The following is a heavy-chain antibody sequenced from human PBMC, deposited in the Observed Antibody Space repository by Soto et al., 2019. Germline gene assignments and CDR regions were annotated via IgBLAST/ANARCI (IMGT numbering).Heavy chain of an antibody. CDR2: ISGSGGST. Sequence: GGSLSLSCTASGFTFSSYAMSWVRQAPGKGLEWVSAISGSGGSTYYADSVKGRFTISRDNSKNTLYLQMNSLRAEDTAVYYCAKDMDFDLGDHGMDVWGQGTTVTVSS. D-gene: IGHD3-9*01. CDR3: AKDMDFDLGDHGMDV. V-gene: IGHV3-23*01. J-gene: IGHJ6*02. CDR1: GFTFSSYA.